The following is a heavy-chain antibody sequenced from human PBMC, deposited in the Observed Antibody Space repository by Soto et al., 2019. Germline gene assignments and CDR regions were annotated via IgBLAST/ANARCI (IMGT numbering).Heavy chain of an antibody. Sequence: QVQLVQSGAEVKKPGSSVKVSCKASGGTFSSYAISWVRQAPGQGLEWMGGIIPIFGTANYAQKFQGRVTITAEESTSTAYRGLSSLRSEDTAVYYCAGGGVPPGRGGWFDPWGQGTLVTVSS. CDR1: GGTFSSYA. CDR2: IIPIFGTA. D-gene: IGHD1-26*01. J-gene: IGHJ5*02. V-gene: IGHV1-69*12. CDR3: AGGGVPPGRGGWFDP.